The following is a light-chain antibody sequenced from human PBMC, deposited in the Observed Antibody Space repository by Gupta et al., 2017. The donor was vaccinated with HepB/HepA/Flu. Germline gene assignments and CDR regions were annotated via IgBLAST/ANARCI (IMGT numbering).Light chain of an antibody. CDR3: QSYDSSLSAVV. CDR1: SSNIGAGYY. J-gene: IGLJ2*01. V-gene: IGLV1-40*01. Sequence: QSVLTQPPSVSGAPGPRVTISCTESSSNIGAGYYLHLYQQLPGTAPKLLLYGNSNRPSGVPDRFSGSKSGTSASLAISGLQAEDEADYYCQSYDSSLSAVVCGGGTKLTVL. CDR2: GNS.